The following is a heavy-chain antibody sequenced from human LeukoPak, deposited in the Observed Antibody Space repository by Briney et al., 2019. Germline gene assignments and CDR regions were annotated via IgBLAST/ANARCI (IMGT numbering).Heavy chain of an antibody. J-gene: IGHJ4*02. CDR2: ISYSGST. V-gene: IGHV4-59*08. CDR3: ARHASAYYEAFYFDY. Sequence: SQTLSLTCAVSGDSISPYYWSWVRLPPGKGLEWIGYISYSGSTNYSPSLKSRVSISLSTSNIHFSLKLSSVTAADTAVYYCARHASAYYEAFYFDYWGQGTLVTVSS. D-gene: IGHD3-22*01. CDR1: GDSISPYY.